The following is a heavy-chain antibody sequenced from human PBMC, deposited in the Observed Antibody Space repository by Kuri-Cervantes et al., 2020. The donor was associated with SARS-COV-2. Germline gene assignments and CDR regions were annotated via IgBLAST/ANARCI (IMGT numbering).Heavy chain of an antibody. CDR3: ARAAGPAARTSWFDP. V-gene: IGHV4-4*07. Sequence: GSLRLSCTVSGGSISSYYWSWIRQPAGKGLEWIGRIYTSGSTNYNPSLKSRVTISVDTSKNQFSLKLSSVTAADTAVYYCARAAGPAARTSWFDPWGQGTLVTVSS. J-gene: IGHJ5*02. CDR2: IYTSGST. D-gene: IGHD2-2*01. CDR1: GGSISSYY.